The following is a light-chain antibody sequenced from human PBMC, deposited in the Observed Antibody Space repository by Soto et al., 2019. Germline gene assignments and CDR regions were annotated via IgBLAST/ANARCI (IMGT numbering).Light chain of an antibody. CDR2: SAS. CDR3: QQAYTDPQT. J-gene: IGKJ1*01. CDR1: QDIHRS. Sequence: DIQWSQSPCSVPSSVGDRVTLTCQASQDIHRSLAWYQQKPGKAPKLLIYSASSLQSGVPSRFSGSGCGTDFALTINSLQPEDFAALYCQQAYTDPQTFGQGTKVDI. V-gene: IGKV1D-12*01.